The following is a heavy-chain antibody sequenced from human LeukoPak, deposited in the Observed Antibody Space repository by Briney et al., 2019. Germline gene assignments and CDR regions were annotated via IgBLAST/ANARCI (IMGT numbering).Heavy chain of an antibody. J-gene: IGHJ4*02. D-gene: IGHD3-10*01. CDR2: IIPILGIA. CDR1: GGTFSSYT. CDR3: ARSFGIYGSGSYYPNSSRFDY. Sequence: SVKVSCKASGGTFSSYTISWVRQAPGQGLEWMGGIIPILGIANYAQKFQGRVTITADKSTSTAYMELSSLRSEDTAVYYCARSFGIYGSGSYYPNSSRFDYWGQGTLVTVSS. V-gene: IGHV1-69*02.